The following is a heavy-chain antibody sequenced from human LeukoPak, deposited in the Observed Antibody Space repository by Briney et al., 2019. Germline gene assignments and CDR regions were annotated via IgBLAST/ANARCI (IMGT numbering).Heavy chain of an antibody. J-gene: IGHJ5*01. Sequence: GGSLRLSCAASGFTFSSYAMHWVRQAPGKGLEWVSSISSTSAYIYYAESVKGRFSISRDNVDNVVHLQMSSLTNEDTAVYYCARVAVAGPTGWFDSWGQGTLVTVSS. V-gene: IGHV3-21*01. CDR3: ARVAVAGPTGWFDS. CDR1: GFTFSSYA. CDR2: ISSTSAYI. D-gene: IGHD6-19*01.